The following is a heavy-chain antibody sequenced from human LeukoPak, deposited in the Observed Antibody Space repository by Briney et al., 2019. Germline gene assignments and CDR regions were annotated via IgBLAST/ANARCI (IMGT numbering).Heavy chain of an antibody. J-gene: IGHJ6*02. CDR1: GFTISNNY. CDR2: IYSGGHT. Sequence: PGGSLRLSCAASGFTISNNYMSWVRQAPGKGLEWVSVIYSGGHTYYADSVTGRFTISRDNSKNTLYLQMNSLRGEDTAVYYCARGDYGMDVWGQGTTVTVSS. CDR3: ARGDYGMDV. V-gene: IGHV3-66*01.